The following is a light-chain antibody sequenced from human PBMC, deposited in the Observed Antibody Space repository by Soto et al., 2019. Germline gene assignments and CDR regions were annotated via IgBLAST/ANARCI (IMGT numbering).Light chain of an antibody. V-gene: IGKV3-15*01. CDR1: QSINSN. CDR3: QQYMQAT. J-gene: IGKJ4*01. Sequence: EIVMTQSPATLSVSPGERATLSCRASQSINSNLAWYQQKPGQAPRLLIYGASTRATGIPARFSGSGSGTEFTLTISSLQSEDFAVYYCQQYMQATFGGGTKVEPK. CDR2: GAS.